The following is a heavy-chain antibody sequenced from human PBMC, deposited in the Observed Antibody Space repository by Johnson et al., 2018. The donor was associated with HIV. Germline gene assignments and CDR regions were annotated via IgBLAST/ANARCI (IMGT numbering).Heavy chain of an antibody. V-gene: IGHV3-13*01. Sequence: MQLVESGGGLVQPGGSLRLSCAASGFTFSSYDMHWVRQATGKGLEWVSAIGTAGDTYYPGSVKGRFTISRENAKNSLYLQMNSLRAEDTAVYYCARPPGVGSVDAFDIWGQGTMVTVSS. CDR3: ARPPGVGSVDAFDI. D-gene: IGHD2-15*01. CDR2: IGTAGDT. J-gene: IGHJ3*02. CDR1: GFTFSSYD.